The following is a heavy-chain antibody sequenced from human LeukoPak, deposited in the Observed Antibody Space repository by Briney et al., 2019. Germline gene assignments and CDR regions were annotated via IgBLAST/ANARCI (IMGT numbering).Heavy chain of an antibody. CDR2: IKQDGSEK. Sequence: PGGSLRLSCAASGFTISSYWMSWVRQAPGKGLEWVANIKQDGSEKYYVDSVKGRFTISGDNAKNSLYLQMNSLRAEDTAVYYCARGGKQQLVSGYFDYWGQGTLVTVSS. V-gene: IGHV3-7*01. CDR3: ARGGKQQLVSGYFDY. D-gene: IGHD6-13*01. J-gene: IGHJ4*02. CDR1: GFTISSYW.